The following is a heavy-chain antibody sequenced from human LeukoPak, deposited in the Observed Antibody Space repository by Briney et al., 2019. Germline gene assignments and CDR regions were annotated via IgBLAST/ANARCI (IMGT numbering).Heavy chain of an antibody. CDR1: GGTFSSYA. CDR3: ARVSYGSGSYWEQIYAFDI. Sequence: SVKVSCKASGGTFSSYAISWVRQAPGQGLEWMGRIIPIFGTANYAQKFQGRVTITTDESTSTAYMELSSLRSEDTAVYYCARVSYGSGSYWEQIYAFDIWGQGTMVTASS. J-gene: IGHJ3*02. CDR2: IIPIFGTA. D-gene: IGHD3-10*01. V-gene: IGHV1-69*05.